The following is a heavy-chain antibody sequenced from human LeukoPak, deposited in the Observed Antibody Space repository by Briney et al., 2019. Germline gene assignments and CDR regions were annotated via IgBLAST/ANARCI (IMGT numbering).Heavy chain of an antibody. CDR2: INQDGSEN. CDR1: GFTFSDLW. D-gene: IGHD3-10*01. J-gene: IGHJ4*02. Sequence: GESLRLSCAASGFTFSDLWMGWVRQAPGKGLEWVANINQDGSENYYVDSVKGRFTISRDNAKNSLYLQMNSLRAEDTAVYYCTKGRSNHYWGQGTLVTVST. V-gene: IGHV3-7*01. CDR3: TKGRSNHY.